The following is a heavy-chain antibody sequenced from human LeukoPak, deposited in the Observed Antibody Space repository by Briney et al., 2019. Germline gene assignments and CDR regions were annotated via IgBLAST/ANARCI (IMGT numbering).Heavy chain of an antibody. V-gene: IGHV3-7*01. CDR1: GFTFSRYW. D-gene: IGHD1-26*01. CDR2: IKQDGSEK. Sequence: GGSLRLSCAASGFTFSRYWMSWVREAPGKALEGVANIKQDGSEKYSVDSVKGRFTISRDNAKNSLYLQMNSLRAEDTAVYYCARASGSYAYDFDYWGQGTLVSVSS. J-gene: IGHJ4*02. CDR3: ARASGSYAYDFDY.